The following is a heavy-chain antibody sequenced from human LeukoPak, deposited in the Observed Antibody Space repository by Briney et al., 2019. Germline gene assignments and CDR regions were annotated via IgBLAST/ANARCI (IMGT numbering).Heavy chain of an antibody. J-gene: IGHJ4*02. Sequence: GGSLRLSCAASGFTFSSYAMHWVRQAPGKGLEWVAVISYDGSNKYYADSVKGRFTISRDNSKNTLYLQMNSLRAEDTAVYYCARDRMAAALDYWGQGALVTVSS. V-gene: IGHV3-30*04. CDR1: GFTFSSYA. CDR3: ARDRMAAALDY. D-gene: IGHD6-13*01. CDR2: ISYDGSNK.